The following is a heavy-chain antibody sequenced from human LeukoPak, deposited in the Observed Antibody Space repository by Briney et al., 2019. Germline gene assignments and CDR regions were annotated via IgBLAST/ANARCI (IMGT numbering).Heavy chain of an antibody. J-gene: IGHJ4*02. V-gene: IGHV3-30*01. CDR2: ISYDGSNK. Sequence: GGSLRLSCAASGFTFSSYAMHWLRQAPGKGLEWVAVISYDGSNKYYADSVKGRFTISRDNSKNTLYLQMNSLRAEDTAVYYCARDSTSDIVLMVYASPFDYWGPGNPGHRLL. CDR1: GFTFSSYA. CDR3: ARDSTSDIVLMVYASPFDY. D-gene: IGHD2-8*01.